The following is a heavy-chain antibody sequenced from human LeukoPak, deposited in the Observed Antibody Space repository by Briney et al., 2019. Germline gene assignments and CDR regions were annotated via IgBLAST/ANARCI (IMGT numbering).Heavy chain of an antibody. CDR1: ANTLGYY. V-gene: IGHV1-2*02. Sequence: ASVKVSCKASANTLGYYMHWVRQAPGQGLEWMGWINPNSGGTNYAQKFQGRVTMTRDTSISTAFMELSRLRSDDTAVYYCARPSGRNGWSPFDLWGQGTLVTVSS. J-gene: IGHJ5*02. CDR3: ARPSGRNGWSPFDL. D-gene: IGHD6-19*01. CDR2: INPNSGGT.